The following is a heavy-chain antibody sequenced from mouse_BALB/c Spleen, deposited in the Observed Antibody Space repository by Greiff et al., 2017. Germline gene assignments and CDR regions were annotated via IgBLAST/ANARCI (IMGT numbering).Heavy chain of an antibody. CDR3: TGGDSLLRLRAMDY. D-gene: IGHD1-2*01. J-gene: IGHJ4*01. Sequence: QGQLQQPGAELVKPGASVKMSCKASGYTFTSYWMHWVKQRPGQGLEWIGVIDPSDSYTSYNQKFKGKATLTVDTSSSTAYMQLSSLTSEDSAVYYCTGGDSLLRLRAMDYWGQGTSVTVSS. V-gene: IGHV1S127*01. CDR2: IDPSDSYT. CDR1: GYTFTSYW.